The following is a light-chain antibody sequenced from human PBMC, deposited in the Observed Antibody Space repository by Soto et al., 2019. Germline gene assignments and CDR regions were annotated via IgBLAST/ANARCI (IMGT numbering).Light chain of an antibody. CDR1: SSDVGGYNY. J-gene: IGLJ2*01. CDR2: EVS. CDR3: SSYAGSNNFV. Sequence: QSALTQPPSASGSPGQSVTISCTGTSSDVGGYNYVSWYQQHPGKAPKLMIYEVSKRHSGVTDRFSGSKPGNTASLTVSGLQSEDEADYYCSSYAGSNNFVFGGGTKLTVL. V-gene: IGLV2-8*01.